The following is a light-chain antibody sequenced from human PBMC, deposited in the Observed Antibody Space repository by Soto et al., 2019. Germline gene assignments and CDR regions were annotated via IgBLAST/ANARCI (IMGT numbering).Light chain of an antibody. Sequence: IQMTQSPSTLSASVGDRVTITCRASQSISSWLAWYQQKPGKAPKLLIYKASSLESGVPSRFSGSGSGKEFPLTISSLHLDDFATYSAQQYNIYSRWTSGQGTKV. CDR1: QSISSW. CDR2: KAS. CDR3: QQYNIYSRWT. V-gene: IGKV1-5*03. J-gene: IGKJ1*01.